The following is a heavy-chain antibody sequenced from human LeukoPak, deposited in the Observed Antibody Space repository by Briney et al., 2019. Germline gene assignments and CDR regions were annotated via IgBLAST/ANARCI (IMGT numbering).Heavy chain of an antibody. J-gene: IGHJ4*02. V-gene: IGHV3-33*01. Sequence: GGSLRLSCAASGFSFNTYAMHWVRQAPGQGLEWVALIWHDGSHKFYSNSVRGQLTISRDNSKNTVSLQMSNLRPEDTAVYYCARESFGSGSYPDFWGQGTLVTVSS. CDR2: IWHDGSHK. D-gene: IGHD3-10*01. CDR3: ARESFGSGSYPDF. CDR1: GFSFNTYA.